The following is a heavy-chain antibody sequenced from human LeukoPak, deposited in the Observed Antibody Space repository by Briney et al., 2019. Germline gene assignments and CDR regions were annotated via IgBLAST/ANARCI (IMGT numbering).Heavy chain of an antibody. Sequence: ASVKVSCKASGYTFTSYGISWVRQAPGQGLEWMGWISAYNGNTNYAQKVQGRVTMTTDTSTSTAYMELRSLRSDDTAVYYCARGVYSSGWWNWFDPWGQGTLVTVSS. CDR2: ISAYNGNT. V-gene: IGHV1-18*01. D-gene: IGHD6-19*01. CDR3: ARGVYSSGWWNWFDP. J-gene: IGHJ5*02. CDR1: GYTFTSYG.